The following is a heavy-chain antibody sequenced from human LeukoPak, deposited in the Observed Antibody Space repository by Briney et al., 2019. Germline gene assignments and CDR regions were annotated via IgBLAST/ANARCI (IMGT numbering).Heavy chain of an antibody. CDR3: ARGIPTYRSGYYTGYYYYYMDV. Sequence: SETLSLTCAVYGGSFSGYYWSWIRQPPGKGLEWIGEINHSGSTNYNPSLKSRVTISVDTSKNQFSLKLSSVTAADTAVYCCARGIPTYRSGYYTGYYYYYMDVWGKGTTVTVSS. D-gene: IGHD3-3*01. CDR2: INHSGST. J-gene: IGHJ6*03. V-gene: IGHV4-34*01. CDR1: GGSFSGYY.